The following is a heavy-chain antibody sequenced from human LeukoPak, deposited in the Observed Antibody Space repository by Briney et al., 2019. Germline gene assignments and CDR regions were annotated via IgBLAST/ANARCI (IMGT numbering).Heavy chain of an antibody. CDR2: ISCDGSNK. V-gene: IGHV3-30*18. J-gene: IGHJ4*02. D-gene: IGHD2-21*02. CDR3: AKDGEYCGGDCYPEYYFDY. Sequence: GGSLRLSCADSGFSFSNFGMHWVRQAPDKGLEWVAVISCDGSNKYFADSVKGRFTISRDNSKNTLFLQMNSLRAEDTAIYYCAKDGEYCGGDCYPEYYFDYWGQGTLVTVSS. CDR1: GFSFSNFG.